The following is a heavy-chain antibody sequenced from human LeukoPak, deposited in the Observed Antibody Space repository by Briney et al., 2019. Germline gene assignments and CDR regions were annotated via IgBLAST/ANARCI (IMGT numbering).Heavy chain of an antibody. D-gene: IGHD1-26*01. J-gene: IGHJ6*04. CDR2: IYHSGST. V-gene: IGHV4-30-2*01. CDR3: ARGRANYYYYGMDV. CDR1: GGSISSGGYS. Sequence: SETLSLTCAVSGGSISSGGYSWSWIRQPPGTGLEWIGYIYHSGSTYYNPSLKSRVTISVDRSENQFSLKLSSVTAADTAVYYCARGRANYYYYGMDVWGKGTTVTVSS.